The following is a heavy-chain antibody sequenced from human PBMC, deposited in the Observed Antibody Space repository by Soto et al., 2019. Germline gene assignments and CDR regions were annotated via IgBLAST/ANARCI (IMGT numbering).Heavy chain of an antibody. D-gene: IGHD3-22*01. J-gene: IGHJ4*02. CDR2: INSDGRST. Sequence: GGSLRLSCAASGLTFDTYWIHWVRQAPGKGLAWVSGINSDGRSTTYADSVKGRFTISRDNAKNTLYLQMNSLRAEDTAVYYCARAYYYDTSGFWGFDYWGQGTLVTVSS. CDR3: ARAYYYDTSGFWGFDY. CDR1: GLTFDTYW. V-gene: IGHV3-74*01.